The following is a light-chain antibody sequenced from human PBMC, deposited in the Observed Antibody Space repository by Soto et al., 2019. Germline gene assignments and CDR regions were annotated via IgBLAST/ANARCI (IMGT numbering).Light chain of an antibody. CDR2: RAS. J-gene: IGKJ3*01. Sequence: DIQMTQSPSTLSASVGDRVTITCRASQSINTWLAWYQQKPGKAPKLLFYRASTLESGVPSRFSGSGSGTEFTLTISSLQPDDFSTYYCQHYNTYSGTFGPGTKVDI. CDR1: QSINTW. V-gene: IGKV1-5*03. CDR3: QHYNTYSGT.